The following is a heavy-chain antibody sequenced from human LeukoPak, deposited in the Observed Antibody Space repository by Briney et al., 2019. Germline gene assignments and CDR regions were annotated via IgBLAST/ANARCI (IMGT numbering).Heavy chain of an antibody. CDR3: ARQDCSGGSCYHFDY. Sequence: PSETLSLTCTVSGGSISRSSYSWGWIRQPPGKRLEWIGIIYYTGSTFYNSSLKSRVTISVDTSKNQFSLKLSSMTAADTAVYYCARQDCSGGSCYHFDYWGQGTLVTVSS. CDR1: GGSISRSSYS. CDR2: IYYTGST. J-gene: IGHJ4*02. V-gene: IGHV4-39*01. D-gene: IGHD2-15*01.